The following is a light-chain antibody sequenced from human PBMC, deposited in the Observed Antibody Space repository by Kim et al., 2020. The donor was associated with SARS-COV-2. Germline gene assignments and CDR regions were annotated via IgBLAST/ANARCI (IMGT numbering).Light chain of an antibody. V-gene: IGLV3-21*03. Sequence: SYELTQPPSVSVAQGKTARITCGGNNIGSKSVHWYQQKPGQAPVLVVYDDSDRPSGIPERFSGSNSGNTATLTISRVEAGDEADYYCQVWDSSSDLVVFGGGTQLTVL. CDR1: NIGSKS. J-gene: IGLJ2*01. CDR3: QVWDSSSDLVV. CDR2: DDS.